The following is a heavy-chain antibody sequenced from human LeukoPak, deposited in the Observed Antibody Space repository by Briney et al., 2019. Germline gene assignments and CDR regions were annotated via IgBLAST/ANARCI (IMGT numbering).Heavy chain of an antibody. CDR1: KYIFTNYW. CDR3: AMGVQNWFDP. J-gene: IGHJ5*02. CDR2: IYPGDSDT. Sequence: GESLKISCKGSKYIFTNYWIAWVRQVPGKGLESVGGIYPGDSDTRYSPSFQGQVTISADDSISTAYLQWSSLKASDTAIYYCAMGVQNWFDPWGQGTLVTVSS. V-gene: IGHV5-51*01.